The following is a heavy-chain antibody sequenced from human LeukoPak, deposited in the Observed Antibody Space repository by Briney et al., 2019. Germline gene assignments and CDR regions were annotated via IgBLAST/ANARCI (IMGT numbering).Heavy chain of an antibody. J-gene: IGHJ4*02. CDR3: AKSEVTTMPPDY. CDR1: GGTFSSYA. D-gene: IGHD5-18*01. Sequence: ASVKVSCKASGGTFSSYAISWVRQAPGKGLEWVSVISGSGGSTYYADFVKGRFTISKDNSKNTLYVQMNSLRAEDTAVYYCAKSEVTTMPPDYWGQGTLVTVSS. V-gene: IGHV3-23*01. CDR2: ISGSGGST.